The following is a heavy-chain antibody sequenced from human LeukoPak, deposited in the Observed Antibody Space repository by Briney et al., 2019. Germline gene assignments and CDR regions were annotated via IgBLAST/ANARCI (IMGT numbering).Heavy chain of an antibody. Sequence: GGSLRLSCAASGFTFSSYDMHWVRQAPGKGLEWVAFIRYDGSNKYYADSVKGRFTISRDNSKNTLYLQMNSLRAEDTAVYYCSQGNYYYYYMDVWGKGTTVTISS. D-gene: IGHD3-10*01. V-gene: IGHV3-30*02. CDR1: GFTFSSYD. CDR3: SQGNYYYYYMDV. CDR2: IRYDGSNK. J-gene: IGHJ6*03.